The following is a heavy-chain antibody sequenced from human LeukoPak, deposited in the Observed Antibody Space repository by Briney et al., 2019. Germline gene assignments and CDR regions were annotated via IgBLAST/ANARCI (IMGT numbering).Heavy chain of an antibody. CDR3: ARARIAAAGVTDNY. J-gene: IGHJ4*02. Sequence: RASEKVCCKASAYTFTGYYMHRVRQAPRQVLERMGRINPNSGGTNYVQKFQGRVTMTRDTSISTAYMELSRLRSDDKAVYYCARARIAAAGVTDNYWGQGTLVTVSS. D-gene: IGHD6-13*01. CDR2: INPNSGGT. CDR1: AYTFTGYY. V-gene: IGHV1-2*06.